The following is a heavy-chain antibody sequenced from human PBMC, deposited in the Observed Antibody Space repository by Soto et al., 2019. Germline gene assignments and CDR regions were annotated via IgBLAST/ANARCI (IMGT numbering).Heavy chain of an antibody. CDR1: GFTFSNYA. V-gene: IGHV3-23*01. CDR3: VKDPVSGGTGGSWFDY. CDR2: MSGNGGRI. J-gene: IGHJ4*02. Sequence: EVQLLESGGGLVQPGGSLRLSCAVSGFTFSNYAMTWVRQAPGKGLEWVSLMSGNGGRIVYADSVKGRFTISRDNSKNTLYLQMNCLGLEDTAVYYCVKDPVSGGTGGSWFDYWGQGTLVTVSS. D-gene: IGHD2-8*02.